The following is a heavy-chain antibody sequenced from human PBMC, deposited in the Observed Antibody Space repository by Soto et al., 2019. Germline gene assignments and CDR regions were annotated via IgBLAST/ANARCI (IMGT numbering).Heavy chain of an antibody. J-gene: IGHJ4*02. CDR3: ARDGGYSGYDFLLFDY. CDR2: ISGYNGNQ. Sequence: APVKVSCKASGYTFTSYAMHWVRQAPGQRLEWMGWISGYNGNQNYAQKLQGRVTMTTDTSTSTAYMELRSLRSDDTAVYYCARDGGYSGYDFLLFDYWGQGTLVTVSS. V-gene: IGHV1-18*01. D-gene: IGHD5-12*01. CDR1: GYTFTSYA.